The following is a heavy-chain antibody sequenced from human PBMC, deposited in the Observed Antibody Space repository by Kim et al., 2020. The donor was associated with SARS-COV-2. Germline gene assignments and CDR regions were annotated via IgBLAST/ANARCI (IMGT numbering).Heavy chain of an antibody. CDR3: ARVPVAGWFPWFDP. J-gene: IGHJ5*02. Sequence: ADSVKGRFTISRDNAKNSLYLQMNSLRAEDTAVYYCARVPVAGWFPWFDPWGQGTLVTVSS. V-gene: IGHV3-11*01. D-gene: IGHD6-19*01.